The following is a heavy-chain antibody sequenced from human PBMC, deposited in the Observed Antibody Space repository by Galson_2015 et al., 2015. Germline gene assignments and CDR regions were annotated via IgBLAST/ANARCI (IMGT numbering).Heavy chain of an antibody. Sequence: SLRLSCAASGFTFSSYAMSWVRQAPGKGLEWVSGISGSGGTTYSADSVKGRFTISRDNSKNTLYLQMNRLRAGDTAEYYFSKTDRVWGHDYWGQGTLVIVSS. CDR1: GFTFSSYA. J-gene: IGHJ4*02. V-gene: IGHV3-23*01. CDR3: SKTDRVWGHDY. D-gene: IGHD3-16*01. CDR2: ISGSGGTT.